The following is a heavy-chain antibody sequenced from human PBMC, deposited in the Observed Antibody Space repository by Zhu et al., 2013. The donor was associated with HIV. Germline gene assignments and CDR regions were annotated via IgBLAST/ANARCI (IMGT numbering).Heavy chain of an antibody. V-gene: IGHV3-23*01. CDR2: ISGTGGST. D-gene: IGHD3-22*01. J-gene: IGHJ4*02. CDR1: GFTFSSYA. Sequence: EVQLLESGGGLVQPGGSLRLSCAASGFTFSSYAMSWVRQAPGKGLEWVSSISGTGGSTYYADSVKGRFTISRDNSKNTLYLQMNSLRAEDTAVYYCAKLPQSYYDSSGHPYYFDYWGQGTLVTVSS. CDR3: AKLPQSYYDSSGHPYYFDY.